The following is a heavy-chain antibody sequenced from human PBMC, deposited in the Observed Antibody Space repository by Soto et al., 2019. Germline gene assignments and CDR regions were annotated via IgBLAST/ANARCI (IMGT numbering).Heavy chain of an antibody. CDR1: GFSLSTSGVG. V-gene: IGHV2-5*02. D-gene: IGHD3-3*01. J-gene: IGHJ4*02. Sequence: QITLKESGPTLVKPTQTLTLTCTFSGFSLSTSGVGVGWIRQPPGKPLEWLALIYWDDDKRYSPSLKIRLTITKDTSKNQVVLSMTNMDPVDTATYYCARTVKFWSGPYCDYWGQGTLVTVSS. CDR3: ARTVKFWSGPYCDY. CDR2: IYWDDDK.